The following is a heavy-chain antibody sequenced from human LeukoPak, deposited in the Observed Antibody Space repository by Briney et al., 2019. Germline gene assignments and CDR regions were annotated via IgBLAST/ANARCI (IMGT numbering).Heavy chain of an antibody. Sequence: SETLSLTCTVSGGSISSGGYYWSWIRQHPGKGLEWIGYIYYSGSTYYNPSLKSRVTMSVDTSKNQFSLKLTSVTAADAAVYYCARDRRREGVHAFDVWGRGTMVTVSS. CDR2: IYYSGST. CDR3: ARDRRREGVHAFDV. J-gene: IGHJ3*01. CDR1: GGSISSGGYY. V-gene: IGHV4-31*03. D-gene: IGHD1-14*01.